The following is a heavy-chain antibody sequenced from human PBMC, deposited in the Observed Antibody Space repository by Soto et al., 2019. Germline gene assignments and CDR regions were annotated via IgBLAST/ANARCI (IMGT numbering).Heavy chain of an antibody. J-gene: IGHJ4*02. CDR1: GFTFDDYA. Sequence: PGGSLRLSCAASGFTFDDYAMHWVRQAPGKGLEWVSGISWNSGSIGYADSVKGRFTISRDNAKNSLYLQMNSLRAEDTALYYCAKDRGFGEFAYFDYWGQGTLVTVSS. CDR3: AKDRGFGEFAYFDY. CDR2: ISWNSGSI. V-gene: IGHV3-9*01. D-gene: IGHD3-10*01.